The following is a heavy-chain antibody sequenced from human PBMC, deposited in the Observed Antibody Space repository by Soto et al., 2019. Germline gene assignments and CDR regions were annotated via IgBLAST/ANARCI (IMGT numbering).Heavy chain of an antibody. CDR1: GFTFSSYW. CDR2: INSDGSST. D-gene: IGHD5-18*01. Sequence: GGSLRLSCAASGFTFSSYWMHWVRQAPGKGLVWVSRINSDGSSTSYADSVKGRFTISRDNAKNTLYLQMNSLRAEDTAVYYCARVGYSYGGYYGMDVWGQGTTVTVSS. V-gene: IGHV3-74*01. CDR3: ARVGYSYGGYYGMDV. J-gene: IGHJ6*02.